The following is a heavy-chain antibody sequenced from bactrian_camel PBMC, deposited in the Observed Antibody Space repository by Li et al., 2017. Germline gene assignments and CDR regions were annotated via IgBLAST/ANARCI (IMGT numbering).Heavy chain of an antibody. V-gene: IGHV3S40*01. CDR1: GFTFSSYG. D-gene: IGHD6*01. Sequence: VQLVESGGGSVQPGGSLRLSCAASGFTFSSYGMSWVRQAPGKGLEWVSGTNSGGGSRYYADSVKGRFTISQDNAENTVYLQMNSLKPEDTVVYYCAGLSSWAAGLCAVTMEYKCWGQGTQVTVS. J-gene: IGHJ4*01. CDR3: AGLSSWAAGLCAVTMEYKC. CDR2: TNSGGGSR.